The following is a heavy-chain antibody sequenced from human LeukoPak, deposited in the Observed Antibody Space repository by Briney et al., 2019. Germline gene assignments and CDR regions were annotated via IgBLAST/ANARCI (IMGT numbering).Heavy chain of an antibody. CDR1: GFTFSSYA. D-gene: IGHD3-22*01. V-gene: IGHV3-73*01. Sequence: PGGSLRLSCAASGFTFSSYAMSWVRQAPGKGLEWVGRIRSKANSYATAYAASVKGRFTISRDDSKNTAYLQMNSLKTEDTAVYYCTSPHYYDSSGRGGYWGQGTLVTVSS. CDR2: IRSKANSYAT. CDR3: TSPHYYDSSGRGGY. J-gene: IGHJ4*02.